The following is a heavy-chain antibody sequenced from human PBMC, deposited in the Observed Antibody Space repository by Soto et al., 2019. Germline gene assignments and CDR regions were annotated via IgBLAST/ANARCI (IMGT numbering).Heavy chain of an antibody. Sequence: GGSLRLSCAASGFTFSSYWMSWVRQAPGKGLEWVANIKQDGSEKYYVDSVKGRFTISRDNAKNSLYLQMNSLRAEDTAVYYCATLYGSGSFEGYYYYYYGMDGWGQGTTVTV. CDR1: GFTFSSYW. CDR2: IKQDGSEK. J-gene: IGHJ6*02. CDR3: ATLYGSGSFEGYYYYYYGMDG. V-gene: IGHV3-7*01. D-gene: IGHD3-10*01.